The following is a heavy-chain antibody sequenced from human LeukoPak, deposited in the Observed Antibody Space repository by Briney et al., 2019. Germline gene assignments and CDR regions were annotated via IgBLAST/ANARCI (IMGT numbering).Heavy chain of an antibody. D-gene: IGHD3-22*01. CDR2: ISGSGGST. CDR3: AKNPPYYYDSSGSALDY. Sequence: PGGSLRLSCAASGFTFSSYAMSWVRQAPGKGLEWVSAISGSGGSTYYADSVKGRFTISRDNSKNTLYLQMNSLRAEDTAVYYCAKNPPYYYDSSGSALDYWGQGTLVTVSS. J-gene: IGHJ4*02. CDR1: GFTFSSYA. V-gene: IGHV3-23*01.